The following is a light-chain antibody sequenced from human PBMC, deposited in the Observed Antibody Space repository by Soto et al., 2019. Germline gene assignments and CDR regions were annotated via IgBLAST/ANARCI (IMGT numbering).Light chain of an antibody. CDR1: SSDFGSYNL. Sequence: QSVLTQPASVSGSPGQSITISCTGTSSDFGSYNLVSWYQQHPGKAPKLMIYEVIKRPSGVSNRFSGSKSGNTASLTISGLQAEDEADYYCCSYAGSSTFYVFGTGTKVTVL. V-gene: IGLV2-23*02. CDR3: CSYAGSSTFYV. CDR2: EVI. J-gene: IGLJ1*01.